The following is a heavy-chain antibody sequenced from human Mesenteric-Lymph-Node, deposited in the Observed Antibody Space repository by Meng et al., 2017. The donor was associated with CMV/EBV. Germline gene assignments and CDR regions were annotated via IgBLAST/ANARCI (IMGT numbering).Heavy chain of an antibody. J-gene: IGHJ4*02. Sequence: VSGGAIRRGGYYWRWIRQHPGKGLEWIGFIFYSGSTYYNPSLKSRVTISVDTSKNQFSLKLSSVTAADTAVYYCARVGDSAMVYFDYWGQGTLVTVSS. D-gene: IGHD5-18*01. CDR1: GGAIRRGGYY. V-gene: IGHV4-31*02. CDR2: IFYSGST. CDR3: ARVGDSAMVYFDY.